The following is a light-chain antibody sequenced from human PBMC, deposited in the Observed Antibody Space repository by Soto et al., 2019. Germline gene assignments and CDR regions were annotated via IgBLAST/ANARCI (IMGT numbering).Light chain of an antibody. J-gene: IGKJ1*01. V-gene: IGKV1-5*03. CDR2: KAS. Sequence: DIQMTQSPSSLSGSVGDRVTITYRASQTISSWLTWYQQKPGKVPKLLIYKASTLKSGVPSRFSGSGSGTEFTLTISSLQPDDFATYYCQHYNSYSEAFGQGTKVDI. CDR1: QTISSW. CDR3: QHYNSYSEA.